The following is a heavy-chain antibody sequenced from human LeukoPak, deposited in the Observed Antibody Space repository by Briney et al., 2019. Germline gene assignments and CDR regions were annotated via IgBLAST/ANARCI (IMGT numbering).Heavy chain of an antibody. V-gene: IGHV3-30*04. J-gene: IGHJ5*02. CDR1: GFTFSSYA. CDR3: TKEGLGLGSSWSAWFDP. Sequence: GGSLRLSCAASGFTFSSYAMHWVRQAPGKGLEWVAVISYDGSNKYYADSVKGRFTISRDNAKNSLYLQMNSLRAEDTAVYYCTKEGLGLGSSWSAWFDPWGQGTLVTVSS. CDR2: ISYDGSNK. D-gene: IGHD3-10*01.